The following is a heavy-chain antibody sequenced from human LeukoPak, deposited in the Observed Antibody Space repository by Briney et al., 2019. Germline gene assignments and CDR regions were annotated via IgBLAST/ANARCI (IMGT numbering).Heavy chain of an antibody. D-gene: IGHD2-15*01. V-gene: IGHV5-51*01. Sequence: GESLKISCKGSGYRFTSDWIGWVRQMPGKGLAWMGIIYPGDSDTRYSPSFQGQVTISADKSVNTAYLQWSSLKASDTAMYYCARLSGRVVCSAGSCYIDSWGQGTLVTVSS. J-gene: IGHJ4*02. CDR2: IYPGDSDT. CDR3: ARLSGRVVCSAGSCYIDS. CDR1: GYRFTSDW.